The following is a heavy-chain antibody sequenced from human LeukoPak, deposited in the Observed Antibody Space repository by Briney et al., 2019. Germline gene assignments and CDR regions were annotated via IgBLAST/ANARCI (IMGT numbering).Heavy chain of an antibody. CDR1: GYTFTGYY. CDR2: INPNSGGT. Sequence: ASVKVSCKASGYTFTGYYMHWVRQAPGQGLEWMGWINPNSGGTNYAQKFQGRVTMTRDTSISTAYMELSRLRSDDTAVYYCARVSMVRGVTLGYWGQGTLVTVSS. J-gene: IGHJ4*02. V-gene: IGHV1-2*02. CDR3: ARVSMVRGVTLGY. D-gene: IGHD3-10*01.